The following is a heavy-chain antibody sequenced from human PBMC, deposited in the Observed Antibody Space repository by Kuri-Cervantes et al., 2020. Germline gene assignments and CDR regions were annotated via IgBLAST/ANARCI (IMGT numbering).Heavy chain of an antibody. V-gene: IGHV4-59*12. D-gene: IGHD6-19*01. CDR1: GGSISGYY. Sequence: GSLRLSCTVSGGSISGYYWSWIRQPPGKGLEWIGYIYYSGSTNYNPSLKSRVTISVDTSKNQFSLKLSSVTAADTAVYYFALGSGWSFDYWGQGTLVTVSS. CDR2: IYYSGST. J-gene: IGHJ4*02. CDR3: ALGSGWSFDY.